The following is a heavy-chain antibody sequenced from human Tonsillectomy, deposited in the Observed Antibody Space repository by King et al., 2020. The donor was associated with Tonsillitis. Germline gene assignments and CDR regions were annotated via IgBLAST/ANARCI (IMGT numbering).Heavy chain of an antibody. CDR3: ARSRVSSCANFDY. J-gene: IGHJ4*02. CDR2: IYPGDSDT. CDR1: GYSVTSYW. V-gene: IGHV5-51*01. Sequence: VQLVESGAEVKKPGESLKISCKGSGYSVTSYWIGWVRQMPGKGLEWMGIIYPGDSDTRYSPSFQGQVTISADKSISTAHLQWSRLKASDTAIYYCARSRVSSCANFDYWGQGTLVTVSS. D-gene: IGHD6-13*01.